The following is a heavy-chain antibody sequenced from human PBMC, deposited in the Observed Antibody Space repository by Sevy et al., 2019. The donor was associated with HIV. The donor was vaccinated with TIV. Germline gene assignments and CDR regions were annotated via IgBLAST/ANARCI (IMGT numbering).Heavy chain of an antibody. D-gene: IGHD1-1*01. CDR3: AREIWKFDL. V-gene: IGHV1-2*02. J-gene: IGHJ4*02. Sequence: ASVKVSCKASGYSFITYSLHWVRQAPGQGLEWMAWINPNNGAAIYAQTFQSRVTVTRDTSINTVYMEMSSLTSDDTAVYYCAREIWKFDLWGQGTLVTVSS. CDR2: INPNNGAA. CDR1: GYSFITYS.